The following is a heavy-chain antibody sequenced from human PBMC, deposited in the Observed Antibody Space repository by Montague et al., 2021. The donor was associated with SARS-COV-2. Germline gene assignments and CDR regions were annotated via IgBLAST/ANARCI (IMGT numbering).Heavy chain of an antibody. V-gene: IGHV3-48*03. CDR1: GFAFSTYE. J-gene: IGHJ6*02. Sequence: SLRLSFAASGFAFSTYEMNWVRQAPGKGLEWISYISTSGRTIHYADSVQGRFSISRDNAKNSLYLSLNSLRAEDTAVYYCARDRADSDADSFYYAMDVWGQGTAVTVSS. CDR3: ARDRADSDADSFYYAMDV. CDR2: ISTSGRTI. D-gene: IGHD3-22*01.